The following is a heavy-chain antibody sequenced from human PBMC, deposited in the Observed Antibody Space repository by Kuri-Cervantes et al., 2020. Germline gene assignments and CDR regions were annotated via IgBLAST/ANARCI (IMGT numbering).Heavy chain of an antibody. CDR2: INAGNGNT. CDR1: GYTFTSYA. Sequence: ASVKVSCKASGYTFTSYAMHWVRQAPGQRLEWMGWINAGNGNTKYSQKFQGRVTMTEDTSTDTAYMELSSLRSEDTAVYYCATDGGPYGSGSYPRVWGQGTMVTV. J-gene: IGHJ3*01. D-gene: IGHD3-10*01. CDR3: ATDGGPYGSGSYPRV. V-gene: IGHV1-3*01.